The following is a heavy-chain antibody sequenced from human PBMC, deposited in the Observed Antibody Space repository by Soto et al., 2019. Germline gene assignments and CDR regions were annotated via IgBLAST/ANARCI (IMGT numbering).Heavy chain of an antibody. D-gene: IGHD3-3*01. J-gene: IGHJ4*02. V-gene: IGHV3-30*18. CDR3: AKDNVGYDFWRGYSTYFDY. CDR1: GFTFSSYG. Sequence: PGGSLRLSCAASGFTFSSYGMHWVRQAPGKGLEWVAVISYDGSNKYYADSVKGRFTISRDNSKNTLYLQMNSLRAEDTAVYYCAKDNVGYDFWRGYSTYFDYWGQGPLVTVSS. CDR2: ISYDGSNK.